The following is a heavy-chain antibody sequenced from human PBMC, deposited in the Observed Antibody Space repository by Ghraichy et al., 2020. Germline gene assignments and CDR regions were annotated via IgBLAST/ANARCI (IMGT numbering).Heavy chain of an antibody. Sequence: GGSLRLSCAASGFTVSSNYMSWVRQAPGKGLEWVSVIYSGGSTYYADSVKGRFTISRDNSKNTLYLQMNSLRAEDTAVYYCAREGYYDSSGYYLAFDIWGQGTMVTVSS. J-gene: IGHJ3*02. V-gene: IGHV3-66*01. CDR2: IYSGGST. CDR1: GFTVSSNY. D-gene: IGHD3-22*01. CDR3: AREGYYDSSGYYLAFDI.